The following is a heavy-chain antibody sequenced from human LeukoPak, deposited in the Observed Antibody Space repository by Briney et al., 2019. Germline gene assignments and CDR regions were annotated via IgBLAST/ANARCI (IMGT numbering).Heavy chain of an antibody. Sequence: GGSLRLSCAASGFTFSSYEMNWVRQAPGKGLEWVSYISSSGSTIYYADSVKGRFTISRDNAKNSLYLQMNSLRAEDTAVYYCARVHWGSYFYYYYYMDVWGKGTTVTVSS. J-gene: IGHJ6*03. CDR2: ISSSGSTI. V-gene: IGHV3-48*03. CDR3: ARVHWGSYFYYYYYMDV. CDR1: GFTFSSYE. D-gene: IGHD1-26*01.